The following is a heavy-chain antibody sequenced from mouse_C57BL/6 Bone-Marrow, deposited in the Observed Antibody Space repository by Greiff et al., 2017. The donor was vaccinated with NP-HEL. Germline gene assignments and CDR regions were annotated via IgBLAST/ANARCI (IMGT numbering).Heavy chain of an antibody. D-gene: IGHD3-2*02. CDR2: IGPETGGT. V-gene: IGHV1-15*01. CDR1: GYTFTDYE. CDR3: TRPDSSGSAWFAY. J-gene: IGHJ3*01. Sequence: QVQLKESGAELVRPGASVTLSCKASGYTFTDYEMHWVKQTPVHGLEWIGAIGPETGGTAYNQKFKGKAILTADKSSSTAYMELRSLTSEDSAVYYCTRPDSSGSAWFAYWGQGTLVTVSA.